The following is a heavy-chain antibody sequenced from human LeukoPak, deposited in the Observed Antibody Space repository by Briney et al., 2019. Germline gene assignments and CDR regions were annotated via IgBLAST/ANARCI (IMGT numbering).Heavy chain of an antibody. Sequence: GGSLRLSCAASGFTFDSYAMTWVRQAPGKGLEWVSAISGSGGSTHYADSVKGRFTISRDNSRNTLYLQMNSLRAEDTAEYYCAKDRSGSYDIGGYFDYWGQGNLVTVSS. CDR2: ISGSGGST. D-gene: IGHD1-26*01. CDR3: AKDRSGSYDIGGYFDY. V-gene: IGHV3-23*01. CDR1: GFTFDSYA. J-gene: IGHJ4*02.